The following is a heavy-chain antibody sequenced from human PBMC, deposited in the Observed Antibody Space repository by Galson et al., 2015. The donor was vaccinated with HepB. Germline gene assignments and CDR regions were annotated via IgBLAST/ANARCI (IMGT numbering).Heavy chain of an antibody. CDR2: ISYDGSNK. CDR3: ARDGGYFDY. Sequence: LSCAASGFTFSSYAMHWVRQAPGKGLEWVAVISYDGSNKYYADSVKGRFTISRDNSKNTLYLQMNSLRAEDTAVYYCARDGGYFDYWGQGTLVTVSS. CDR1: GFTFSSYA. J-gene: IGHJ4*02. D-gene: IGHD3-16*01. V-gene: IGHV3-30*04.